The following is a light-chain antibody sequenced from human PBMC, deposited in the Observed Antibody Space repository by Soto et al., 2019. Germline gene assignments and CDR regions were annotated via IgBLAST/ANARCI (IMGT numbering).Light chain of an antibody. CDR1: QSVSSSY. CDR3: QQYGSARYS. V-gene: IGKV3-20*01. J-gene: IGKJ2*01. CDR2: GAS. Sequence: EIVLTQSPGTLSLSPGEIATLSCRASQSVSSSYLAWYQQKPGQAPRLLIYGASSRATGIPDRFSGRGSGTGFSISISRLEAEDFAVYYCQQYGSARYSLGQGTKREIK.